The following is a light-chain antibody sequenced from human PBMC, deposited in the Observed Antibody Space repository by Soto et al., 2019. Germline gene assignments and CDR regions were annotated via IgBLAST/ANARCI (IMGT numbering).Light chain of an antibody. CDR1: QGISNY. Sequence: DIQMTPSPSSLSASVGDRVTITCRASQGISNYLVWYQQKPGKVPKLMIHAASTLQSGVPSRFSGIGSGTDFTLTNTSLQPEDVATYYCQKYDSAPWTCGQGTKGEIK. J-gene: IGKJ1*01. V-gene: IGKV1-27*01. CDR3: QKYDSAPWT. CDR2: AAS.